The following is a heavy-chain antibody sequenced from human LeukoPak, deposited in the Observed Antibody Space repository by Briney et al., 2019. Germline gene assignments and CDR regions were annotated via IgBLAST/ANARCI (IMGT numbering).Heavy chain of an antibody. CDR1: GGTFSSYA. V-gene: IGHV1-69*06. Sequence: SVKVSCKASGGTFSSYAISWVRQAPGQGLEWMGGIIPIFGTANYAQKFQGRVTITADKSTSTAYMELSSPRSEDTAVYYCARVGWNGYPEARTYYFDYWGQGTLVTVSS. D-gene: IGHD1-1*01. CDR3: ARVGWNGYPEARTYYFDY. CDR2: IIPIFGTA. J-gene: IGHJ4*02.